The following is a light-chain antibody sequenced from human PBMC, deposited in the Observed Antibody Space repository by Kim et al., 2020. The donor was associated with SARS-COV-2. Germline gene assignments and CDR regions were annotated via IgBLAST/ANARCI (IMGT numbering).Light chain of an antibody. CDR2: AAS. CDR3: QQSHTTPLLT. J-gene: IGKJ4*01. V-gene: IGKV1-39*01. CDR1: QSIGTY. Sequence: DIQMTQSPSSLAASVGDRFTIACRASQSIGTYLNWYQQKPGKAPKLLIYAASTLQSGVPSRFSGSGSGTDFTLTITSLQPEDFATYYCQQSHTTPLLTFGGGTKVDIK.